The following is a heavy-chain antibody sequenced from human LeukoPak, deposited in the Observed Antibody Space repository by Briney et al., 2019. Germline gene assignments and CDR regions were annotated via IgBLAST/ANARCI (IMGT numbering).Heavy chain of an antibody. D-gene: IGHD1-26*01. J-gene: IGHJ3*02. CDR3: ARLLLTGSHAFDI. CDR1: GYSSTNSW. V-gene: IGHV5-51*01. Sequence: PGESLKISCKGSGYSSTNSWIGWVRQMPGKGLEWMGIIYPGDSDTRYSPSFQGQVTITADKSISTAYLQWSSLKASDTAMYYCARLLLTGSHAFDIWGQGTMVTVSS. CDR2: IYPGDSDT.